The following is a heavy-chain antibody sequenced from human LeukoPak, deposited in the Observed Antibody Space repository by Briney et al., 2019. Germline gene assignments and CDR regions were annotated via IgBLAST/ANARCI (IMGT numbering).Heavy chain of an antibody. V-gene: IGHV4-61*02. CDR2: IYTSGST. Sequence: PSETLSLTCTVSGGSISSGSYYWSWIRQPAGKGLEWIGRIYTSGSTNYNPSLKSRVTISVDTSKNQFSLKLSSVTAADTAVYYCAREDKLRFGDPWGQGTLVTVSA. CDR3: AREDKLRFGDP. CDR1: GGSISSGSYY. D-gene: IGHD3-10*01. J-gene: IGHJ4*02.